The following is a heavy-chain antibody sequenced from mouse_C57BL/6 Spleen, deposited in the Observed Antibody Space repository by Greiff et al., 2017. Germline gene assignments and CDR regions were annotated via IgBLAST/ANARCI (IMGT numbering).Heavy chain of an antibody. CDR3: ARGYGSSYGYFDV. V-gene: IGHV1-26*01. J-gene: IGHJ1*03. Sequence: EVQLQQSGPELVKPGASVKISCKASGYTFTDYYMNWVKQSHGKSLEWIGDINPNNGGTSYNQKFKGKATLTVDKSSSTAYMELRSLTSEDSAVYYCARGYGSSYGYFDVWGTGTTVTVSS. D-gene: IGHD1-1*01. CDR1: GYTFTDYY. CDR2: INPNNGGT.